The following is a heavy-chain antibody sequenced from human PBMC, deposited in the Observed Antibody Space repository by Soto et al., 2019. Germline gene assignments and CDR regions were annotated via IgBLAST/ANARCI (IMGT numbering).Heavy chain of an antibody. Sequence: SGPTLVNPTQTLTLTCFFSGFSLSSSGVGVGWVRQPLGKALECVALVYWNDYKRYNPSLKTRLTITKDTSKNQVVLTMTNMGPVDTGTNYCVHYTVMHPLNSGMDV. CDR3: VHYTVMHPLNSGMDV. D-gene: IGHD2-2*02. CDR2: VYWNDYK. CDR1: GFSLSSSGVG. V-gene: IGHV2-5*04. J-gene: IGHJ6*01.